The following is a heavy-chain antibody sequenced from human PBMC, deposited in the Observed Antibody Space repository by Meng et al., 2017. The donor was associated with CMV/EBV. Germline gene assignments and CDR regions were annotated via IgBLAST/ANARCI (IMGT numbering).Heavy chain of an antibody. J-gene: IGHJ5*02. D-gene: IGHD6-13*01. CDR1: GFTFSNAW. CDR3: AKDKGQAAPNWFDP. Sequence: GGSLRLSCAASGFTFSNAWMSWVRQAPGKGLEWVGRIKSKTDGGTTDYAAPVKGRFTISRDDSKNTLYLQMNSLRAEDTAVYYCAKDKGQAAPNWFDPWGQGTLVTVSS. CDR2: IKSKTDGGTT. V-gene: IGHV3-15*01.